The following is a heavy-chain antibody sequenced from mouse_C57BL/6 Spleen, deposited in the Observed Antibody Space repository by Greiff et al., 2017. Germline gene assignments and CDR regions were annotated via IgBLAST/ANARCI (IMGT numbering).Heavy chain of an antibody. D-gene: IGHD2-4*01. V-gene: IGHV1-85*01. Sequence: QVQLQQSGPELVKPGASVKLSCKASGYTFTSYDINWVKQRPGQGLEWIGWIYPRDGSTTYNEKFKGKATLTVDTSSSTAYMELHSLTSEDSAVYFCARYYYDYDETRWFAYWGQGTLVTVSA. CDR1: GYTFTSYD. J-gene: IGHJ3*01. CDR3: ARYYYDYDETRWFAY. CDR2: IYPRDGST.